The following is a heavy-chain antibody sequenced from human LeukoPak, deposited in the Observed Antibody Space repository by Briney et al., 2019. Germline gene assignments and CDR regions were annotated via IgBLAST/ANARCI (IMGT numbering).Heavy chain of an antibody. D-gene: IGHD3-22*01. Sequence: GSLRLSCAASGFSFSSYNMNWVRQAPGKGLDWVSSISSSSRYIYYADSVKGRFTISRDNAKHSLYLQMNRLRDEDTAVYYSARDNRSGYSLPSCLDYWGQGTLVTVSS. CDR1: GFSFSSYN. J-gene: IGHJ4*02. V-gene: IGHV3-21*01. CDR3: ARDNRSGYSLPSCLDY. CDR2: ISSSSRYI.